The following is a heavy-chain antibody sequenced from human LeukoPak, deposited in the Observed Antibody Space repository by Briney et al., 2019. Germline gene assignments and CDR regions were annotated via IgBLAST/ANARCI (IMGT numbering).Heavy chain of an antibody. CDR3: AKVRGRLRGGDY. V-gene: IGHV3-23*01. CDR2: ISGSGGST. D-gene: IGHD1-26*01. Sequence: GGSLRLSCAASGFTFSSYAMSWVRQAPGKGLEWVSAISGSGGSTYYADSVKGRFTISRDNSKNTLYVQMNSLRAEDTAVYYCAKVRGRLRGGDYWGQGTLVTVSS. CDR1: GFTFSSYA. J-gene: IGHJ4*02.